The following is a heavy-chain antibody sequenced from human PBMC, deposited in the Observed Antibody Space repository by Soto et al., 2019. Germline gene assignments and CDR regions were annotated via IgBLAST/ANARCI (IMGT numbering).Heavy chain of an antibody. CDR1: GGSISNYY. V-gene: IGHV4-59*01. J-gene: IGHJ4*02. D-gene: IGHD1-26*01. CDR3: ARDPGGRFDS. Sequence: QVHLQESGPGLVKPSETLSLTCTVSGGSISNYYWSWIRQPPGGGLEWIGYIYYSGSTNYNPALKSRLTISVGPSWKEFSLRLTSVTAADSAVYYCARDPGGRFDSWGQGTLVTVSS. CDR2: IYYSGST.